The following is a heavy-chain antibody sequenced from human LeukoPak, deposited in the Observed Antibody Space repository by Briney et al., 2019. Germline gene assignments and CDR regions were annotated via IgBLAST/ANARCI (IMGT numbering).Heavy chain of an antibody. CDR1: GYSISSGYY. CDR3: ARMGVSYYYDSSTYFPTALDV. D-gene: IGHD3-22*01. V-gene: IGHV4-38-2*01. Sequence: SETLSLTCDVSGYSISSGYYWGWIRQSPGEGLEWIATIFHSGSIYYNPSLKSRVTLSVDTSKNQFTLKLDSVTAADTAMYYCARMGVSYYYDSSTYFPTALDVWGQGTMVSVSS. CDR2: IFHSGSI. J-gene: IGHJ3*01.